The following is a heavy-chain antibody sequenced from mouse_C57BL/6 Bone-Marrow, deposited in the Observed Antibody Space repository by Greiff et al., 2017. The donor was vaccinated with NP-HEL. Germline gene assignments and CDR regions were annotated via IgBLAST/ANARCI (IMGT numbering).Heavy chain of an antibody. CDR1: GYTFPEYT. J-gene: IGHJ1*03. D-gene: IGHD1-1*01. CDR3: ERDGDYFGSSYGYFDV. V-gene: IGHV1-62-2*01. Sequence: QVQLKQSGAELVQPGASVKLSCTASGYTFPEYTIHWVKQRSGQGLEWIGWFYPGSGSIKYNEKFKDKATLTADTSSRTVYMHLSSLTSEDSAVYFCERDGDYFGSSYGYFDVWGTGTTVTVSS. CDR2: FYPGSGSI.